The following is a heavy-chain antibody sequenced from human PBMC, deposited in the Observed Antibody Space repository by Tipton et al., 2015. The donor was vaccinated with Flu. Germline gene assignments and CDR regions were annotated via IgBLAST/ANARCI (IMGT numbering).Heavy chain of an antibody. D-gene: IGHD2-8*01. J-gene: IGHJ5*02. CDR1: GGSISSYY. Sequence: TLSLTCTVSGGSISSYYWSWIRQPPGKGLEWIGYIYYSGSTNYNPSLKSRVTTSVDTSKNQFSLNLRSVTAADTAVYYCVKNGDSNWFDPWGQGTLVTVSS. CDR2: IYYSGST. V-gene: IGHV4-59*03. CDR3: VKNGDSNWFDP.